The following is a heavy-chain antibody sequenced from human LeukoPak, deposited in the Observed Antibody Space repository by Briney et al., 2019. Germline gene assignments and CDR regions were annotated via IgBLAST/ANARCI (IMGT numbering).Heavy chain of an antibody. Sequence: SETLSLTCTVSGGSISSYYWSWIRQPPGEGLEWIGYIYYSGSTNYNPSLKSRVTISVDTSKNQFSLKLSSVTAADTAVYYCARAPVAVAGTDYYYYGMDAWGQGTTVTVSS. CDR3: ARAPVAVAGTDYYYYGMDA. D-gene: IGHD6-19*01. J-gene: IGHJ6*02. V-gene: IGHV4-59*01. CDR2: IYYSGST. CDR1: GGSISSYY.